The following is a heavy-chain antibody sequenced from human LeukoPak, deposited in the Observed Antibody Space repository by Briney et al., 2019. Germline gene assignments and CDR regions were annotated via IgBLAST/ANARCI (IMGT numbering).Heavy chain of an antibody. D-gene: IGHD5-18*01. V-gene: IGHV3-9*01. CDR3: AKDRGWGYSYGYFDY. CDR1: GFTFDDYA. J-gene: IGHJ4*02. CDR2: ISWNSGSI. Sequence: GGSLRLSCAASGFTFDDYAMHWVRQAPGKGLEWVSGISWNSGSIGYADSAKGRFTISRDNAKNSLYLQMNSLRAEDTALYYCAKDRGWGYSYGYFDYWGQGTLVTVSS.